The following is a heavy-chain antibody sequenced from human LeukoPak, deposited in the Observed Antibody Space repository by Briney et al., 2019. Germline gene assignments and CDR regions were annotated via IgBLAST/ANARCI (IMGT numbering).Heavy chain of an antibody. V-gene: IGHV6-1*01. CDR2: TYYRSKWYN. D-gene: IGHD4-17*01. CDR1: GDSVSSNSAA. J-gene: IGHJ4*02. CDR3: ARDSTPGDYGRFDY. Sequence: SQTLSPTCAISGDSVSSNSAAWNWIRQSQSRGLEWLGRTYYRSKWYNDYAVSVKSRITINPDTSKNQFSLQLNSVTPEDTAVYYCARDSTPGDYGRFDYWGQGTLVTVSS.